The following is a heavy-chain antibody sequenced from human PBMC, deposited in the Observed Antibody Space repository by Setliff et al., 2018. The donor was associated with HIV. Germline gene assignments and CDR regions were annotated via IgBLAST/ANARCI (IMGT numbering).Heavy chain of an antibody. Sequence: PSETLSLTCAVYGGSFSDYYWTWIRQSPGKGLEWIGEINHRGSTNYNPSLKSRVTVSVDTSKNQFSLKLTSMTAADTAVYYCARVSSTYWYSIFRNYYYHMDVWGKGTTVTVSS. J-gene: IGHJ6*03. CDR1: GGSFSDYY. V-gene: IGHV4-34*01. CDR2: INHRGST. CDR3: ARVSSTYWYSIFRNYYYHMDV. D-gene: IGHD2-8*02.